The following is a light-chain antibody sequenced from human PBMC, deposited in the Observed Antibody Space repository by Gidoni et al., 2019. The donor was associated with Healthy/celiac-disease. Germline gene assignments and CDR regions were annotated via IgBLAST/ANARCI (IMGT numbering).Light chain of an antibody. CDR3: QQYGSSST. CDR1: QSVSSSY. V-gene: IGKV3-20*01. J-gene: IGKJ4*01. Sequence: EIVLTQSPGTLSLSPGERATHSCRASQSVSSSYLAWYQQKPGQAPRLLIYGASSRATGLPDRFSGSWSGTDFTLTISRLEPEDFAVYYCQQYGSSSTFGGGTKVEIK. CDR2: GAS.